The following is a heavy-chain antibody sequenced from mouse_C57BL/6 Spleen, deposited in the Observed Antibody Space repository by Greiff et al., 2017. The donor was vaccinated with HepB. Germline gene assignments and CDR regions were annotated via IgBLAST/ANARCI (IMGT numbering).Heavy chain of an antibody. Sequence: QVQLQQPGTELVKPGASVKLSCKASGYTFTSYWMHWVKQRPGQGLEWIGNINPSNGGTNYNEKFKSKATLTVDKSSSTAYMQLSSLTSEDSAVYYCARGGADCGSSLPWFAYWGQGTLVTVSA. D-gene: IGHD1-1*01. J-gene: IGHJ3*01. V-gene: IGHV1-53*01. CDR2: INPSNGGT. CDR3: ARGGADCGSSLPWFAY. CDR1: GYTFTSYW.